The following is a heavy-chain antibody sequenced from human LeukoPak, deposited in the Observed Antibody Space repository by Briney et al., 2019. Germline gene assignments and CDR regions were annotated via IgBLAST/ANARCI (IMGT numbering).Heavy chain of an antibody. D-gene: IGHD5/OR15-5a*01. J-gene: IGHJ6*02. CDR3: AKDLLSTIPYGMDV. V-gene: IGHV1-2*06. Sequence: ASVKVSCKASGYTFTGYYMHWVRQAPGQGLEWMGRINPNSGGTNYAQKFQGRVTMTRDTSISTAYMELSRLRSDDTAVYYCAKDLLSTIPYGMDVWGQGTTVTVSS. CDR1: GYTFTGYY. CDR2: INPNSGGT.